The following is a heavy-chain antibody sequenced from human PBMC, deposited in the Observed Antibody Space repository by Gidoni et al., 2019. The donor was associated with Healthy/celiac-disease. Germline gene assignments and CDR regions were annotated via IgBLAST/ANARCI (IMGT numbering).Heavy chain of an antibody. CDR2: LYPSGST. Sequence: QVQLQESGPGLVKPSGTLSLTCAVSGGPISSNNWWSWASQPPGKGLEWLGELYPSGSTHYNPSLKRRVTISVDKSKHQVSLKLSSVTAADPAVYYCAGYHYDWFDPWGQGPLVTVSS. J-gene: IGHJ5*02. CDR1: GGPISSNNW. D-gene: IGHD3-22*01. V-gene: IGHV4-4*02. CDR3: AGYHYDWFDP.